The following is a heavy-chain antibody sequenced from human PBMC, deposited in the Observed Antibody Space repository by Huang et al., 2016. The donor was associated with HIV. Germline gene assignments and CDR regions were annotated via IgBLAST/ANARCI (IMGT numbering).Heavy chain of an antibody. Sequence: QVQLVQSGGEVKKPGASVKVSCKASDYTFTSYGISWARQAPGQGLEWMGWISTNNGDTNYAQKFQGRVTMTTDTSTSTAYMELRSLRSDDTAVYYCGGSSGYWSFDYWGQGTLVTVSS. CDR1: DYTFTSYG. V-gene: IGHV1-18*04. CDR3: GGSSGYWSFDY. J-gene: IGHJ4*02. D-gene: IGHD3-22*01. CDR2: ISTNNGDT.